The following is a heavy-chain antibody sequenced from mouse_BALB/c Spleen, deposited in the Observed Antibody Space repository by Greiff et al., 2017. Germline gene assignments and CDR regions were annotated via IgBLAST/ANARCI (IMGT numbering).Heavy chain of an antibody. Sequence: QVQLQQSGAELVKPGASVKLSCKASGYTFTSYYMYWVKQRPGQGLEWIGEINPSNGGTNFNEKFKSKATLTVDKSSSTAYMQLSSLTSEDSAVYYGTRDSDYGSSYWFAYWGQGTLVTVSA. CDR3: TRDSDYGSSYWFAY. CDR2: INPSNGGT. D-gene: IGHD1-1*01. J-gene: IGHJ3*01. CDR1: GYTFTSYY. V-gene: IGHV1S81*02.